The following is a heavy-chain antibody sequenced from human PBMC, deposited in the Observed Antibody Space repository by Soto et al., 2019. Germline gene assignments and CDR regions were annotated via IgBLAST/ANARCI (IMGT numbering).Heavy chain of an antibody. CDR2: ISYDGSNK. CDR3: AKERGGPFTVYYYYGMDV. Sequence: GGALRLSCAASGFTFSSYGMHWVRQAPGKGLEWVAVISYDGSNKYYADSVKGRFTISRDNSKSTLYLQMNSLRAEDTAVYYCAKERGGPFTVYYYYGMDVWGQGTTVTVSS. J-gene: IGHJ6*02. D-gene: IGHD3-16*01. V-gene: IGHV3-30*18. CDR1: GFTFSSYG.